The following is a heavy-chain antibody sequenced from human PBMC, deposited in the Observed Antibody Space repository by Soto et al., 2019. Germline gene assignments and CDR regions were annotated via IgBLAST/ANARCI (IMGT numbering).Heavy chain of an antibody. CDR2: ISASGGKA. CDR3: AKERYYYDSSGYQYYFDY. D-gene: IGHD3-22*01. CDR1: GLPFSASG. V-gene: IGHV3-23*01. J-gene: IGHJ4*02. Sequence: GGSLRLSCAASGLPFSASGMHWVRQAPGKGLEWVAMISASGGKAYYADSVKGRFTISRDNSKNTLYLQMNSLRAEDTAVYYCAKERYYYDSSGYQYYFDYWGQGTLVTVS.